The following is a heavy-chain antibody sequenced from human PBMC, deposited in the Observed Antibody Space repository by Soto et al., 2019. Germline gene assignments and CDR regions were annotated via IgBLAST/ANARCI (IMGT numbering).Heavy chain of an antibody. D-gene: IGHD2-15*01. J-gene: IGHJ4*02. CDR2: INSDGSST. Sequence: EVQLVESGGGLVQPGESLRLSCAASGFTFSSYWMHWVRQAPGKGLVWVSRINSDGSSTSYAGSVTGRFTISRDNAKNTLYLQMNSLRAEGTAVYYCVRTSLVVAAATREDYWGQGTLVTVSS. CDR1: GFTFSSYW. V-gene: IGHV3-74*01. CDR3: VRTSLVVAAATREDY.